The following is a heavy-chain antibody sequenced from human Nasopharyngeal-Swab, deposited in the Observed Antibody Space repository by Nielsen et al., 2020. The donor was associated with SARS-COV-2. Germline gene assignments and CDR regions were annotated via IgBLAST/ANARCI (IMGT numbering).Heavy chain of an antibody. V-gene: IGHV6-1*01. D-gene: IGHD1-26*01. CDR1: GDSVSSNRAA. Sequence: SQTLSLTSPISGDSVSSNRAARTSLRQSPSRRLEWLARTYLRSKWLTHYAVSVKSRITINQDTHRNQFSLQLNPVTPEDTAIYYCARGSGTYSDYFDYWGQGTLVSVSS. CDR3: ARGSGTYSDYFDY. J-gene: IGHJ4*02. CDR2: TYLRSKWLT.